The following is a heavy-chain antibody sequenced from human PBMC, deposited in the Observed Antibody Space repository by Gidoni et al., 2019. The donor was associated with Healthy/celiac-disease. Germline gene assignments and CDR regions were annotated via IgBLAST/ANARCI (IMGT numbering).Heavy chain of an antibody. CDR1: GFTSSSSW. CDR2: IKQDGSEK. V-gene: IGHV3-7*01. Sequence: EVQLVESGGGLVQPGGSLRLSCAASGFTSSSSWMSWVRQAPGKGLEWVANIKQDGSEKYYVDSVKGRFTISRDNAKNSLYLQMNSLRAEDTAVYYCARVKQYYGSGSLYYFDYWGQGTLVTVSS. D-gene: IGHD3-10*01. CDR3: ARVKQYYGSGSLYYFDY. J-gene: IGHJ4*02.